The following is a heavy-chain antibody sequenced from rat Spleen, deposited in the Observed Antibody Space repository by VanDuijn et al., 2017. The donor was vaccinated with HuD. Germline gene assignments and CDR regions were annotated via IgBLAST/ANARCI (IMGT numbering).Heavy chain of an antibody. CDR2: ISYDGSST. CDR1: GFTFSNYG. CDR3: ARQDYVMDA. V-gene: IGHV5-29*01. Sequence: EVQLVESDGGLVQPGRSLKLSCAASGFTFSNYGMAWVRQAPTKGLEWVATISYDGSSTYYRDSVKGRFTISRDNAKSTLYLQMDSLRSEDTATYYCARQDYVMDAWGQGASVTVSS. J-gene: IGHJ4*01.